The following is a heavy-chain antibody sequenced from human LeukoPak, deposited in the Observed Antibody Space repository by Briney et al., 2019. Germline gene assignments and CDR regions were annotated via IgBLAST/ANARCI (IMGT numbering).Heavy chain of an antibody. CDR2: ISAYNGNT. CDR1: GYTFTSYG. Sequence: ASVKVSCKASGYTFTSYGISWVRQAPGQGLEWMGWISAYNGNTNYAQKLQGRATMTTDTSTSTAYMELRSLRSDDTAVYYCARGGGSGDGYNFDYYYGMDVWGQGTTVTVSS. CDR3: ARGGGSGDGYNFDYYYGMDV. V-gene: IGHV1-18*01. J-gene: IGHJ6*02. D-gene: IGHD5-24*01.